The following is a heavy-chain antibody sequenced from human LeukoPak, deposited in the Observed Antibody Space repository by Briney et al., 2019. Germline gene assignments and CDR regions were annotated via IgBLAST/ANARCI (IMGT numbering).Heavy chain of an antibody. CDR2: IYPRDGST. V-gene: IGHV1-46*01. CDR1: GYTFTSNY. J-gene: IGHJ5*02. D-gene: IGHD6-13*01. Sequence: ASVKVSCKASGYTFTSNYIHWVRQAPGQGLEWMGMIYPRDGSTSYAQKCQGRVTVTRDTSTITVHMELSGLRSEDTAVYYCARVFGPYSSSWYWFDPWGQGTLVTVSS. CDR3: ARVFGPYSSSWYWFDP.